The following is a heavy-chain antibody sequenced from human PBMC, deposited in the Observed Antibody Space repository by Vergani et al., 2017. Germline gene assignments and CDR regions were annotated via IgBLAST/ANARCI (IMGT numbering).Heavy chain of an antibody. CDR3: ARLYGRDSSGSKYFDY. J-gene: IGHJ4*02. CDR1: GYSFTNYW. Sequence: EVQLVQSGAEVKKPGESLKISCQISGYSFTNYWIGWLRQMPGKGLEWMGIIHPADSDTRYSPSFQGQVTISVDKSISTAYLQRSSLRASDSAMYYCARLYGRDSSGSKYFDYWGQGTLVTVSS. V-gene: IGHV5-51*01. D-gene: IGHD3-22*01. CDR2: IHPADSDT.